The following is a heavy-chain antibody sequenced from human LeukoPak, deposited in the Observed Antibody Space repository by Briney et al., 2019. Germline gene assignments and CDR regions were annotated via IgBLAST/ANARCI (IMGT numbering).Heavy chain of an antibody. CDR1: GFTFSSRE. V-gene: IGHV3-48*03. J-gene: IGHJ4*02. Sequence: PGGSLRLSCAASGFTFSSREMYWVRQAPGGGLEWVSFTSGTTTTVHYADSVRGRFTISRDNAKNSLYLQINRLRATDTAIYYCARGASGSIDYWGQGTLVTVSS. D-gene: IGHD1-1*01. CDR2: TSGTTTTV. CDR3: ARGASGSIDY.